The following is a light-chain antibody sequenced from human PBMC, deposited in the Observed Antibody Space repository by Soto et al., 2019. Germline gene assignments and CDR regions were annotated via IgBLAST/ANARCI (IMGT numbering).Light chain of an antibody. V-gene: IGKV1-5*03. Sequence: DIQMAQSPSTLAASVGDRVTITCRASQSVSAWLAWYQQKPGKAPKLLIHTASTLEGGVPSRFSGSGSGTEFTLTISSLQPEDFATYYCQQYSAYWTFGQGTKVDI. J-gene: IGKJ1*01. CDR3: QQYSAYWT. CDR2: TAS. CDR1: QSVSAW.